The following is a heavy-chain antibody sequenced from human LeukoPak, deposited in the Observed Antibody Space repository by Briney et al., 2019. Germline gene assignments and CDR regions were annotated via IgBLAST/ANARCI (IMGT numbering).Heavy chain of an antibody. D-gene: IGHD6-13*01. CDR1: GYTFTSYG. V-gene: IGHV1-18*01. Sequence: ASVKVSCKASGYTFTSYGISWVRQPPGQGLEWMGWISAYNGNTNYAQKLQGRVTMTTDRSTSIAYMEMRSLRSDDTAVYYCARDRLGSDSSSPQSVSFDYWGQGTLVTVSS. CDR3: ARDRLGSDSSSPQSVSFDY. CDR2: ISAYNGNT. J-gene: IGHJ4*02.